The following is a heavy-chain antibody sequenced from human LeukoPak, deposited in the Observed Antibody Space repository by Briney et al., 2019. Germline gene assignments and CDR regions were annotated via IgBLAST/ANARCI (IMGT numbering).Heavy chain of an antibody. CDR3: AKVPNSIAVAGTYNWFDP. V-gene: IGHV3-23*01. Sequence: GGSLRLSCAASGFTFSSYGMSWVRQAPGKGLEWVSAISGSGGSTYYADSVKGRFTISRDNSKNTLYLQMNSLRAEDTAVYYCAKVPNSIAVAGTYNWFDPWGQGTLVTVSS. J-gene: IGHJ5*02. CDR2: ISGSGGST. CDR1: GFTFSSYG. D-gene: IGHD6-19*01.